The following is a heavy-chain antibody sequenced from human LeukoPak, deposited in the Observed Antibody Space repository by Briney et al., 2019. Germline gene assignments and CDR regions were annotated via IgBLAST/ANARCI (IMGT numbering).Heavy chain of an antibody. CDR2: IKQDGSEK. V-gene: IGHV3-7*01. Sequence: GGSLRLSCAASGFTFSSYWMSWVREAPGKGLEWVANIKQDGSEKYYVDSVKGRFTISRDNAKNSLYLQMNSLRAEDTGVYYCAREGVVGATANHYDYWGQGSLLTVSS. CDR3: AREGVVGATANHYDY. CDR1: GFTFSSYW. D-gene: IGHD1-26*01. J-gene: IGHJ4*02.